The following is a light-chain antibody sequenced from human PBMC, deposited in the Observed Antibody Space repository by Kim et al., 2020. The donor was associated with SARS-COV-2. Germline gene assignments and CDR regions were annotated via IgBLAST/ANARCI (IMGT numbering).Light chain of an antibody. CDR3: CSYAGSSTSVV. CDR1: SSDGGSYNL. V-gene: IGLV2-23*02. Sequence: SIPISCTGTSSDGGSYNLVSWYQQHPGKAPKLMIYEVSKRPSGVSNRFFGSKSGNTASLTISGLQAEDEADYYCCSYAGSSTSVVFGGGTQLTVL. J-gene: IGLJ2*01. CDR2: EVS.